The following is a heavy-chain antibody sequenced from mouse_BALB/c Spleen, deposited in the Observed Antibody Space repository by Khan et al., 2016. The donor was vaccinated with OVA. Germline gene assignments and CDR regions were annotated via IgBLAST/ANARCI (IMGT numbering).Heavy chain of an antibody. CDR1: GDSITSGY. CDR2: MIYTGYT. CDR3: ARSTYRYALAY. V-gene: IGHV3-8*02. D-gene: IGHD2-14*01. J-gene: IGHJ3*01. Sequence: EVQLQESGPSLVKPSQTLSLTCSVTGDSITSGYWSWIRKFPGNKLEYMGYMIYTGYTYYNPPLKSRISITRHTSKNQYYLQLNSVTTEDTATYYCARSTYRYALAYWGQGTLVTVSA.